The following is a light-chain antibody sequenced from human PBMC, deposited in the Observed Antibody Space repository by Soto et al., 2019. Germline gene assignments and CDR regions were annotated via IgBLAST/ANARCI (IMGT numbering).Light chain of an antibody. J-gene: IGKJ5*01. Sequence: DIHMTQSPSSLSASVGDRVTMTXRASSSISRYLNWYQQKPVTAHTXLXYXASSLKSGVTSSLSGSGSGTDFTLTISSLRPEDCATYYCQQSDSNPIAFGQGTRLEI. V-gene: IGKV1-39*01. CDR3: QQSDSNPIA. CDR2: XAS. CDR1: SSISRY.